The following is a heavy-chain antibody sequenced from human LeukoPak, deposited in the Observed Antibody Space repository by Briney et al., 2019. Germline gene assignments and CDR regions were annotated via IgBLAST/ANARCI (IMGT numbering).Heavy chain of an antibody. Sequence: PGRSLRLSCAASGFTFSSYAMHWVRQAPGKGLEWVAVISYDGSNKYYADSVKGRFTISRDNSKNSLYLQMNSLRAEDTAVYYCARDLAVVSSFDYWGQGTLVTVSS. D-gene: IGHD2-2*01. CDR2: ISYDGSNK. V-gene: IGHV3-30-3*01. CDR3: ARDLAVVSSFDY. CDR1: GFTFSSYA. J-gene: IGHJ4*02.